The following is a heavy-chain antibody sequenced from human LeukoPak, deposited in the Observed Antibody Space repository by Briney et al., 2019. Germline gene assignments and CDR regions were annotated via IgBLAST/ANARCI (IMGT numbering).Heavy chain of an antibody. CDR3: ASGYSTTLDF. Sequence: SETLSLTCNVSGGSVSRYYWAWIRQPPGMGLESVGKIHNGGNAYYTSSLKSRVTLSMDASRNQVSLRLSSVTAADTAVYYCASGYSTTLDFWGQGTLVTVSS. V-gene: IGHV4-59*04. CDR2: IHNGGNA. CDR1: GGSVSRYY. D-gene: IGHD6-13*01. J-gene: IGHJ4*02.